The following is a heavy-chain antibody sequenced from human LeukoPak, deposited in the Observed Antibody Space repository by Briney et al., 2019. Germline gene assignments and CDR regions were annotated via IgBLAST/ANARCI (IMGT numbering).Heavy chain of an antibody. D-gene: IGHD2-2*01. CDR1: GFTFSNYW. J-gene: IGHJ4*02. CDR3: ARALDSSSSRYQAFEE. V-gene: IGHV3-7*01. Sequence: GGSLRLSCSASGFTFSNYWMSWVRQAPGKGLEWVANMEQDESEKYYVDSVKGRFTISRDNAKSSLYLQMNSLRAEDTAVYYCARALDSSSSRYQAFEEWGQGTLVTVSS. CDR2: MEQDESEK.